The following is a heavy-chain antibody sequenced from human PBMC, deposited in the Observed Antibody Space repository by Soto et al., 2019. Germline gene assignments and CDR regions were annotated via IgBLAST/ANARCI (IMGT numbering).Heavy chain of an antibody. CDR3: VREGGGAVTTWNRYYGMDV. J-gene: IGHJ6*02. CDR2: ISSSGSTI. V-gene: IGHV3-48*03. D-gene: IGHD4-17*01. Sequence: EVQLVESGGGLVQPGGSLRLSCAASGFTFSSYEMNWVRQAPGKGLEWVSYISSSGSTIYYADSVKGRFTISRDNAKNSLYLQMNSLRAEDTAVYYCVREGGGAVTTWNRYYGMDVWGQGTTVTVSS. CDR1: GFTFSSYE.